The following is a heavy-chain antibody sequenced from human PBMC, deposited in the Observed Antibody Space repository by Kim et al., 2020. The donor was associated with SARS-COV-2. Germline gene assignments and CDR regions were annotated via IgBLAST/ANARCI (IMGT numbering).Heavy chain of an antibody. J-gene: IGHJ4*02. D-gene: IGHD3-10*01. Sequence: TIYSADSVKGRFTISRDNAKNSLYLQMNSLRAEDTAVYFCSATEPGGFDYWGQGTLVTVSS. CDR2: TI. CDR3: SATEPGGFDY. V-gene: IGHV3-48*03.